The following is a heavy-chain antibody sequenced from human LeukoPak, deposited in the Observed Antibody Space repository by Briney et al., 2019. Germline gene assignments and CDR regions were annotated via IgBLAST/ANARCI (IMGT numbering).Heavy chain of an antibody. J-gene: IGHJ4*02. CDR2: IKQDGSEK. CDR3: ANDGRGSYTFDY. Sequence: GGSLRLSCAASGFTFSSYWMSWVRQAPGKGLEWVANIKQDGSEKYYVDSVKGRFTISRDNAKNSLYLQIHSLRAEDTAVYYCANDGRGSYTFDYWGQGTLVTVSS. CDR1: GFTFSSYW. D-gene: IGHD1-26*01. V-gene: IGHV3-7*03.